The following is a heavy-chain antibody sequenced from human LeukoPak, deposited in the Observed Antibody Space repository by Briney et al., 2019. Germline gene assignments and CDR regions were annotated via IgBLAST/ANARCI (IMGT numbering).Heavy chain of an antibody. CDR1: SGSISSSTYY. CDR2: IYYSGST. CDR3: ARVGFVRGVTDYFDY. V-gene: IGHV4-39*01. Sequence: PSETLSLTCIVSSGSISSSTYYWGWIRQPPGKGLEWIGSIYYSGSTYFNPSLKSRVTISVDTSKSQFSLKLSSVTAADTAVYYCARVGFVRGVTDYFDYWGQGILVTVSS. D-gene: IGHD3-10*01. J-gene: IGHJ4*02.